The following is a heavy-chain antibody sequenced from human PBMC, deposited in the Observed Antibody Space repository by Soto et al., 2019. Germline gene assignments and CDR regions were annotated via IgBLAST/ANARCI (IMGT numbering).Heavy chain of an antibody. D-gene: IGHD2-2*01. V-gene: IGHV3-21*01. Sequence: SLRLSFAASGFTFSSYSMNWVRQAPGKGLEWVSSISSSSSYIYYADSVKGRFTISRDNAKNSLYLQMNSLRAEDTAVYYCARVDCSSTSCYVSWFDPWGQGTLVTXSS. CDR1: GFTFSSYS. CDR3: ARVDCSSTSCYVSWFDP. CDR2: ISSSSSYI. J-gene: IGHJ5*02.